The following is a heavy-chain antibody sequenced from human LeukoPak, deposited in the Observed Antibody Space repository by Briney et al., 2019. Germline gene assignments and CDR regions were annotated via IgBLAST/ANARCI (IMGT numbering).Heavy chain of an antibody. J-gene: IGHJ4*02. Sequence: SETLSLTCIVSGGSIGSHYWSWIRQPPGKGLEYIGYIYYSGSTDYNPSLKSRVTISLDTSKNQFSLNLTSVTAADTAVYYYARRSGVLDSRDSRYYFDHWGQGTLVTVSS. V-gene: IGHV4-59*11. CDR2: IYYSGST. D-gene: IGHD3-22*01. CDR3: ARRSGVLDSRDSRYYFDH. CDR1: GGSIGSHY.